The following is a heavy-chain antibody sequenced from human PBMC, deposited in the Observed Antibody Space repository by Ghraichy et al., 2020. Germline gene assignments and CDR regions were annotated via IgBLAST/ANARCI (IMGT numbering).Heavy chain of an antibody. CDR1: GYTFTSYG. Sequence: ASVKVSCKASGYTFTSYGISWVRQAPGQGLEWMGWISAYNGDTNYAQKLQGRVTMTTDTSTSTAYMELRSLRSDDTAVYYCARVQSGSGWWDYYYYMDVWGKGTTVTVSS. D-gene: IGHD6-19*01. CDR3: ARVQSGSGWWDYYYYMDV. V-gene: IGHV1-18*01. J-gene: IGHJ6*03. CDR2: ISAYNGDT.